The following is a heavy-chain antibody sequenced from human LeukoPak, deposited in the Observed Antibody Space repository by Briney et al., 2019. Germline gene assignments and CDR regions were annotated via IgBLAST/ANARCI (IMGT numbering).Heavy chain of an antibody. V-gene: IGHV3-66*02. CDR3: ARGSGYSYSFTGRERTKSRLDY. J-gene: IGHJ4*02. CDR1: GFTVSSNY. CDR2: VSGSGSST. D-gene: IGHD5-18*01. Sequence: GGSLRLSCAASGFTVSSNYMTWVRQAPGKGLEWVSAVSGSGSSTYYADYVEGRFTISRDNSKNTLYLQMNSLRAEDTAVYYCARGSGYSYSFTGRERTKSRLDYWGQGTLVTVSS.